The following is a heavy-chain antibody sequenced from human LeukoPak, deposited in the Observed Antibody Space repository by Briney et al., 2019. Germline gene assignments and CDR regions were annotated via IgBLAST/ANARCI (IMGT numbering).Heavy chain of an antibody. CDR3: ARDLVGADRDYFDY. J-gene: IGHJ4*02. Sequence: PSQTLSLTCTVSGASISSGNYYWTWIRQPAGKGLEWIGRIYTSGSTNYNPSLKSRVTISVDTSKNQFSLKLSSVTAADTAVYYCARDLVGADRDYFDYWGQGTLVTVSS. V-gene: IGHV4-61*02. CDR1: GASISSGNYY. D-gene: IGHD2-15*01. CDR2: IYTSGST.